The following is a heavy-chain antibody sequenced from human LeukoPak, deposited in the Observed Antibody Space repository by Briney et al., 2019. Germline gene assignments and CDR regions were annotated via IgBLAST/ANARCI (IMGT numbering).Heavy chain of an antibody. V-gene: IGHV4-39*01. Sequence: PSETLSLTCTVSGGSISSSSYYWGWIRQPPGKGVEWVGSIYYSGRTYYNPSLKSRVTISVDTSKNQFSLKLSSVTAADTAVYYCARLPGRYSSSGFDYWGQGTLVTVSS. J-gene: IGHJ4*02. CDR2: IYYSGRT. CDR1: GGSISSSSYY. CDR3: ARLPGRYSSSGFDY. D-gene: IGHD6-6*01.